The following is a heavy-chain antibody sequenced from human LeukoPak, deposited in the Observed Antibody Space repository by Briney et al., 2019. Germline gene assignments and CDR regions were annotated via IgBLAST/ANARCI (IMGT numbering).Heavy chain of an antibody. V-gene: IGHV3-30*04. D-gene: IGHD3-10*01. CDR1: GFTFSSYA. CDR3: AKDLMRDRWFGES. J-gene: IGHJ5*02. CDR2: ISYAGNIK. Sequence: GGSLRLSCAASGFTFSSYAMHWVRQAPGKGLEWVALISYAGNIKYYADSVKGRFIISRDNSKNTLYLQMNSLRAEDTAVYYCAKDLMRDRWFGESWGQGTLVTVSS.